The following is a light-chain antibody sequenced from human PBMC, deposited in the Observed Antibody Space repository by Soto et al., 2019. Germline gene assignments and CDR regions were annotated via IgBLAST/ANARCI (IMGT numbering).Light chain of an antibody. CDR3: QQYGSSIT. V-gene: IGKV3-11*01. J-gene: IGKJ4*01. Sequence: EIVLTQSPATLSLSPGERATLSCRASQSVRDYLAWYQQKPGQAPRLLIYDASKRATGIPARFSGSGSGTDFTLIISSLEPEDFAVYYCQQYGSSITFGGGTKVDIK. CDR1: QSVRDY. CDR2: DAS.